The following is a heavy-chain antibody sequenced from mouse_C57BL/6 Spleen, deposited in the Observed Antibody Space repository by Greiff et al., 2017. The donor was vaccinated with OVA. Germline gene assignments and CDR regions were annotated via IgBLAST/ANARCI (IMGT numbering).Heavy chain of an antibody. D-gene: IGHD2-4*01. J-gene: IGHJ3*01. CDR2: IYPGDGDT. CDR1: GYAFSSSW. CDR3: ARLDDYGVGYAY. V-gene: IGHV1-82*01. Sequence: VQLQQSGPELVKPGASVKISCKASGYAFSSSWMHWVKQRPGKGLEWIGRIYPGDGDTNYNGKFKGKATLTADKSSSTAYMQLSSLTSEDSAVYFCARLDDYGVGYAYWGQGTLVTVAA.